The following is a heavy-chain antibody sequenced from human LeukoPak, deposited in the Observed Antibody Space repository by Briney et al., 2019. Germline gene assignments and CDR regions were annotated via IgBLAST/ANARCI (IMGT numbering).Heavy chain of an antibody. J-gene: IGHJ6*04. Sequence: PGGSLRLSCTASGFNLGDYAMSWFRQAPGKGLEWVGFIRSKAYGGTTEYAASVKGRFTISRDDYKSIAYLQMNSLKTEDTAVYYCTRARGYSYGYADVWGKGTTVTVSS. CDR3: TRARGYSYGYADV. V-gene: IGHV3-49*03. CDR2: IRSKAYGGTT. CDR1: GFNLGDYA. D-gene: IGHD5-18*01.